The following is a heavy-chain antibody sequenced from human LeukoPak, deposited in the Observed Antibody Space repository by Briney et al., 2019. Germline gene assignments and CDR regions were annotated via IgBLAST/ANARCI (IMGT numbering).Heavy chain of an antibody. J-gene: IGHJ6*03. CDR3: ARDIFSSSSWYLSPVYYYYYMDV. CDR1: GFTFSSHW. V-gene: IGHV3-74*01. Sequence: GGSLRLSCAASGFTFSSHWMYWVRQGPGKGLVWVSRINSDGSSTSYADSVKGRFTISRDNAKNSLYLQMNSLRAEDTAVYYCARDIFSSSSWYLSPVYYYYYMDVWGKGTTVTISS. D-gene: IGHD6-13*01. CDR2: INSDGSST.